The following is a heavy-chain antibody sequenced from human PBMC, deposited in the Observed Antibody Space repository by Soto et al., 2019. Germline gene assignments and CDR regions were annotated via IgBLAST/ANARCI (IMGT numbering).Heavy chain of an antibody. J-gene: IGHJ4*02. CDR3: AKSSGGYFYGYFDY. Sequence: GGSLRLSCAASGFTFNSYAMTWVRQAPGKGLEWVSAISGSGGSTYHADSVKGRFTISRDNSKKTLYLQMNSLRAEDTAVYYCAKSSGGYFYGYFDYWGQGTLVTVSS. D-gene: IGHD5-18*01. V-gene: IGHV3-23*01. CDR1: GFTFNSYA. CDR2: ISGSGGST.